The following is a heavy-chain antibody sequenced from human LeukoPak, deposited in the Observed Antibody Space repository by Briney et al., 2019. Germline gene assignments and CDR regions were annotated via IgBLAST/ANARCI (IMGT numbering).Heavy chain of an antibody. J-gene: IGHJ4*02. Sequence: SETLSLTCAVYGESFSDYYWSWIRQPPGKGLEWIGEINHSGSTNYNPSLKSRVTISVDTSKNQFSLKLSSVTAADTAVYYCARKRSRSYYDSSGYFWFDYWGQGTLVTVSS. CDR3: ARKRSRSYYDSSGYFWFDY. CDR2: INHSGST. CDR1: GESFSDYY. V-gene: IGHV4-34*01. D-gene: IGHD3-22*01.